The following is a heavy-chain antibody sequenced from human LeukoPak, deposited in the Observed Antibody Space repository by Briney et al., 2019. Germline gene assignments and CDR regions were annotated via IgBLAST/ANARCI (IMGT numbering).Heavy chain of an antibody. V-gene: IGHV3-30*03. Sequence: GGSLRLSCAASGFTFSSYGMHWVRQAPGKGLEWVAVISYDGSNKYYADSVKGRFTISRDNSKNTLYLQMNSLRAEDTAVYYCARDYDIVVVVAATLDYWGQGTLVTVSS. CDR2: ISYDGSNK. CDR3: ARDYDIVVVVAATLDY. CDR1: GFTFSSYG. D-gene: IGHD2-15*01. J-gene: IGHJ4*02.